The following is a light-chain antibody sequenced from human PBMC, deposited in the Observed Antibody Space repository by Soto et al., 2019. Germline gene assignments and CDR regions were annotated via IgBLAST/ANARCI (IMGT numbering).Light chain of an antibody. CDR2: DAS. CDR3: QQYNSWLWT. Sequence: EIVLTQSPATLSLSLGERATLSCSASQSLSGYLAWYQQKAGQPPRLLIYDASHRATGIPARFSGSGSGTEFTLIISSLQSEDSAVYYCQQYNSWLWTFGQGTKVDIK. V-gene: IGKV3D-15*01. J-gene: IGKJ1*01. CDR1: QSLSGY.